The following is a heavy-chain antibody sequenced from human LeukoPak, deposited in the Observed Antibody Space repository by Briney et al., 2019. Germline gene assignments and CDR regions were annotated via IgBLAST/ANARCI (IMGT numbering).Heavy chain of an antibody. V-gene: IGHV5-51*01. CDR2: IYPGDSET. Sequence: GESLKIPCKGSGYSFTSYWIGLVRQMPGKGLEWMGIIYPGDSETRYSPSFQGQVTISADKSIITAYLQWSSLKASDTAMYYCATQSVAGSFDYWGQGTLVTVSS. CDR3: ATQSVAGSFDY. J-gene: IGHJ4*02. CDR1: GYSFTSYW. D-gene: IGHD6-19*01.